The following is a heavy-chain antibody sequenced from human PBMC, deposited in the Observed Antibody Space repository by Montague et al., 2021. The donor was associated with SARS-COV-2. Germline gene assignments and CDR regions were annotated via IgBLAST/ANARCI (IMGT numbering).Heavy chain of an antibody. CDR2: IYYSRST. V-gene: IGHV4-39*01. D-gene: IGHD6-19*01. CDR1: GGSISSSNYY. CDR3: ARAWGQWLMWWYYFDY. Sequence: SETLSLTCTVSGGSISSSNYYWGWIRQPPGQGLEWIGSIYYSRSTYYNPSLKSRVTISVDTSKNQFSLKLRSVTAADTAVYSCARAWGQWLMWWYYFDYWGQGTLVTVSS. J-gene: IGHJ4*02.